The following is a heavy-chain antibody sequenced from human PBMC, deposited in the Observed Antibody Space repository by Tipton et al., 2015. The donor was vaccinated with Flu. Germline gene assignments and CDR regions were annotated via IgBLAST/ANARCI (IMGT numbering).Heavy chain of an antibody. V-gene: IGHV4-39*07. J-gene: IGHJ4*02. Sequence: TLSLTCSVSGGPITSSSYYWGWIRQPPGRPLEWVGSIYYSGSTYYNPSLKSRVTISVDTSKNQFSLKLSSVTAADTAVYYCAREGRREQLALDYWGQGTLVTVSS. D-gene: IGHD6-6*01. CDR2: IYYSGST. CDR3: AREGRREQLALDY. CDR1: GGPITSSSYY.